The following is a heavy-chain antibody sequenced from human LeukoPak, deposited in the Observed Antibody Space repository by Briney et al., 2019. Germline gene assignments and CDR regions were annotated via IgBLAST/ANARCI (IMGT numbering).Heavy chain of an antibody. V-gene: IGHV3-7*01. CDR3: VSTGSQLDY. J-gene: IGHJ4*02. D-gene: IGHD2-2*01. CDR1: GFSLSSYW. Sequence: GGSLRLSCAASGFSLSSYWMTWVRQAPGKGLEWVANIKQDGSQKYYVDSVKGRFTISRDNAKKSLYLQMNSLRAEDTAVYYCVSTGSQLDYWGQGTLVTVSS. CDR2: IKQDGSQK.